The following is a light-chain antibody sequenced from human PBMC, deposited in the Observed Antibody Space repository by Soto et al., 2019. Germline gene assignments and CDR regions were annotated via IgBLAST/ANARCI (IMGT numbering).Light chain of an antibody. Sequence: EIVMTQSPATLSVSPGERATLSCRASQSVSSNLAWYQQKPGQAPRLLIYGASTRATGIPARFSGSGSGTAFTLTISSLQSEDFAVYYCQQYNNGPPPLTFGGGTKVEIK. V-gene: IGKV3-15*01. CDR3: QQYNNGPPPLT. J-gene: IGKJ4*01. CDR1: QSVSSN. CDR2: GAS.